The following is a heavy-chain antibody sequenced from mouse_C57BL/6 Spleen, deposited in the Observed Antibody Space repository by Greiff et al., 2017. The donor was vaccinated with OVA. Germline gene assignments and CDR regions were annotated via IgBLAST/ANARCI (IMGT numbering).Heavy chain of an antibody. V-gene: IGHV1-55*01. D-gene: IGHD2-4*01. CDR3: ARRYYDYVYYAMDY. J-gene: IGHJ4*01. Sequence: VQLQQPGAELVKPGASVKMSCKASGYTFTSYWITWVKQRPGQGLEWIGDIYPGSGSTNYNEKFKSKATLTVDTSSSTAYMQLSSLTSEDSAVYYCARRYYDYVYYAMDYWGQGTSVTVSS. CDR1: GYTFTSYW. CDR2: IYPGSGST.